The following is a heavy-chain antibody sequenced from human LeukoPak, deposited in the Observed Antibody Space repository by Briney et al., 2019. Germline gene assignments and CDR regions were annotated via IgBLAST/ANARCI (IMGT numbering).Heavy chain of an antibody. CDR2: TYYRSKWYN. D-gene: IGHD3-10*01. V-gene: IGHV6-1*01. J-gene: IGHJ4*02. Sequence: QTLSLTCAISGDSVSSNSAAWNWIRQSPSRGLEWLGRTYYRSKWYNDYAVSVKSRITINPDTSKNQFSLQLNSVTPEDTAVYYCARAYGSGSYLYLYYFDYWGQGTLVTVSS. CDR3: ARAYGSGSYLYLYYFDY. CDR1: GDSVSSNSAA.